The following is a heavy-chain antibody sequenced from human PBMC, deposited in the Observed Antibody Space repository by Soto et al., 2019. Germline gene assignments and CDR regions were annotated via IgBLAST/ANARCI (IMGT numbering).Heavy chain of an antibody. V-gene: IGHV1-8*01. Sequence: ASVKVSCKASGYTFTSYDINWVRQATGQGLEWMGWMNPNSGNTGYAQKFQGRATMTRNTSISTAYMELSSLRSEDTAVYYCASCSSTSCESDYYYYYMDVWGKGTTVTVSS. D-gene: IGHD2-2*01. CDR1: GYTFTSYD. CDR3: ASCSSTSCESDYYYYYMDV. J-gene: IGHJ6*03. CDR2: MNPNSGNT.